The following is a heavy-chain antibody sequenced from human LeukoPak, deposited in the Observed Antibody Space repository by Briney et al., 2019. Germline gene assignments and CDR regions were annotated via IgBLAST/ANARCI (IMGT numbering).Heavy chain of an antibody. V-gene: IGHV5-51*01. CDR2: IYPGDSDT. CDR1: GYSFTSYW. J-gene: IGHJ5*02. Sequence: GESLKISCKGSGYSFTSYWIGWVRQMPGKGLEWMGIIYPGDSDTRYSPSFQGQVTISADKSISTAYLQWSSLKASDTAMYYCARTIAVAGLCNWFDPWGQGTLVTVSS. CDR3: ARTIAVAGLCNWFDP. D-gene: IGHD6-19*01.